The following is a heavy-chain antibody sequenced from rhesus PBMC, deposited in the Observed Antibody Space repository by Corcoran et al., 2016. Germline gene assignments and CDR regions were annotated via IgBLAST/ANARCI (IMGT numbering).Heavy chain of an antibody. CDR3: VWSSSLSDR. D-gene: IGHD6-13*01. V-gene: IGHV4-106*01. CDR2: IYGGSGGT. CDR1: GGSVSDNYY. J-gene: IGHJ1*01. Sequence: QLQLQESGPGLVKPSETLSLTCAVSGGSVSDNYYWTWVRQSPGKGLQWIGNIYGGSGGTNYNPSLNNRVTISIDTSKNQFSLKLRSVTAADTAVYYCVWSSSLSDRWAQGVLVTVSS.